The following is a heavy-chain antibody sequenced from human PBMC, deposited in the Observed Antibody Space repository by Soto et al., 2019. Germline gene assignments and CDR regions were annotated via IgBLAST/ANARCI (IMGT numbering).Heavy chain of an antibody. CDR2: IDTSSTKI. V-gene: IGHV3-11*01. CDR1: GYTFSDYY. CDR3: ASHYDMWSGYLSPVDY. Sequence: QVQLVESGGDLAKRGGSLRLSCAASGYTFSDYYMSWIRQAPGKGLEWISYIDTSSTKIYYADSVKGRFTISRDNAKNSLYLEMNSLRDEDTAVYYCASHYDMWSGYLSPVDYWGQGTLVTVSS. D-gene: IGHD3-3*01. J-gene: IGHJ4*02.